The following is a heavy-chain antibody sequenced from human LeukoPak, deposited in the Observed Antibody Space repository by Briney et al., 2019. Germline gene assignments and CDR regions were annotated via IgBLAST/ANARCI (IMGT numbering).Heavy chain of an antibody. D-gene: IGHD3-10*01. CDR3: ARDRFGPNFDY. CDR2: ISSSSSTI. Sequence: GGSLRLSCAASGFTFSSYSMNWVRQAPGKGLEWVSYISSSSSTIYYADSVKGRFTISRDNAKNSLYLQMNSLRAEDTAVYYCARDRFGPNFDYWGQGTLVTVSS. V-gene: IGHV3-48*04. CDR1: GFTFSSYS. J-gene: IGHJ4*02.